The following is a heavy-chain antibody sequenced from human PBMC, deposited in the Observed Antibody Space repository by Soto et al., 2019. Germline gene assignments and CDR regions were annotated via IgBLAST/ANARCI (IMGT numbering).Heavy chain of an antibody. D-gene: IGHD3-22*01. J-gene: IGHJ4*02. CDR3: ARAPYYYDSSGYWAD. V-gene: IGHV3-33*01. Sequence: GGSLRLSCAASGFTFSSYGMYWVRQAPGKGLEWVAVIWYDGSNKYYEDSVKGRFTISRDNSKNTLYLQMNSLRAEDTAVYYCARAPYYYDSSGYWADWGQGTLVTVSS. CDR2: IWYDGSNK. CDR1: GFTFSSYG.